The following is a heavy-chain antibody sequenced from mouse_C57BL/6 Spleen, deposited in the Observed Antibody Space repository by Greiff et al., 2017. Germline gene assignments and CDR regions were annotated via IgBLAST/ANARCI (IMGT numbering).Heavy chain of an antibody. CDR3: ARSEAIYYDYDGYYFDY. D-gene: IGHD2-4*01. Sequence: VQLQQPGAELVKPGASVKLSCKASGYTFTSYWMHWVQQRPGRGLEWIGRIDPNRGGTKYNEKFTSKATLTVDKPSSTAYMQLSSLTSEDSAVYYCARSEAIYYDYDGYYFDYWGQGTTLTVSS. CDR2: IDPNRGGT. CDR1: GYTFTSYW. V-gene: IGHV1-72*01. J-gene: IGHJ2*01.